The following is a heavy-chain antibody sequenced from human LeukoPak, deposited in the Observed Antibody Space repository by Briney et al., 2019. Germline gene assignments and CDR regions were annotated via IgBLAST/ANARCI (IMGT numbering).Heavy chain of an antibody. CDR1: GFTFSSYG. Sequence: HPGGSLRLSCVASGFTFSSYGMHWVRQAPGKGLEWVSYISSSSSTIYYADSVKGRFTISRDNAKNSLYLQMNSLRAEDTAVYYCARDPPGGDFRSGQKYFQHWGQGTLVTVSS. CDR3: ARDPPGGDFRSGQKYFQH. V-gene: IGHV3-48*01. CDR2: ISSSSSTI. J-gene: IGHJ1*01. D-gene: IGHD3-3*01.